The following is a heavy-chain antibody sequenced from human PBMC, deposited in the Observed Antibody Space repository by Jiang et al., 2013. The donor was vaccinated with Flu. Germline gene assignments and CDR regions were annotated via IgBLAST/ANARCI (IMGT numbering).Heavy chain of an antibody. CDR3: ATSRYGDYEGAEYFQN. J-gene: IGHJ1*01. V-gene: IGHV3-30*04. CDR2: ISNDGTNK. Sequence: VQLVESGGGVVQPGASLRLSCAAPGFTFVNYAMFWVRQPSGKGPEWVAVISNDGTNKYYADSVKGRLTIFRDNSQNTVFLQMNSLRPDDTAIYYCATSRYGDYEGAEYFQNWGQGTLLTVSS. D-gene: IGHD4-17*01. CDR1: GFTFVNYA.